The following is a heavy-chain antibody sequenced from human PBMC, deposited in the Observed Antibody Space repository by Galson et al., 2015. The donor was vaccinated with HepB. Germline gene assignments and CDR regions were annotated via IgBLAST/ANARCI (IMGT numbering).Heavy chain of an antibody. D-gene: IGHD5-12*01. J-gene: IGHJ6*02. CDR2: TYYRSTWYN. Sequence: CAISGDSVSSNSAAWNWIRQSPSRGLEWLGRTYYRSTWYNDYAVSVKSRITINPDTSKNQFSLQLNSVTPEDTAVYYCARAKGRWLATADYCYYYGMDVWGQGTTVTVSS. CDR3: ARAKGRWLATADYCYYYGMDV. CDR1: GDSVSSNSAA. V-gene: IGHV6-1*01.